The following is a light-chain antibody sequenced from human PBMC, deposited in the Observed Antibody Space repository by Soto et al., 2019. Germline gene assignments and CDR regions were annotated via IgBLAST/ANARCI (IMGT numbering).Light chain of an antibody. V-gene: IGKV3-11*01. Sequence: EIVLTQSPATLSLSPGERATLSCRASQIVTSYLAWYQQKPGQAPRLLIYDASNRATGIPARFSGSGSGADFTLTISSLEPEDFAVYYCQQRSTWPITFGQGTRLEIK. CDR3: QQRSTWPIT. CDR1: QIVTSY. CDR2: DAS. J-gene: IGKJ5*01.